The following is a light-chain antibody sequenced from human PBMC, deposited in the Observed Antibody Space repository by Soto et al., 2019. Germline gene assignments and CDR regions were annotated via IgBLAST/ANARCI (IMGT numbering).Light chain of an antibody. CDR2: GAS. CDR3: QQYGDWPPDT. J-gene: IGKJ2*01. CDR1: QSVSSS. Sequence: VMRQSPATLSVSPGEGATLSCRASQSVSSSYIAWYQQRPGQTPSLLIYGASTRATGVPARFGGSGSGTEFTLTISGLQSEDFAVYYCQQYGDWPPDTFGQGTKVDI. V-gene: IGKV3-15*01.